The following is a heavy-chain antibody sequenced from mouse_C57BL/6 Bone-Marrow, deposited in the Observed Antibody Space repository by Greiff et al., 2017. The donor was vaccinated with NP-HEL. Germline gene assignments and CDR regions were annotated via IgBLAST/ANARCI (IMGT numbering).Heavy chain of an antibody. CDR2: IYPGSGST. D-gene: IGHD1-1*01. J-gene: IGHJ1*03. Sequence: VQLQQPGAELVKPGASVKMSCKASGYTFTSYWITWVKQRPGQGLEWIGDIYPGSGSTNYNEKFKSKATLTVDTSSSTAYMQLSSLTSEDSAVYYCARLTTTVVYWYFDVWGTGTTVTVSS. CDR3: ARLTTTVVYWYFDV. V-gene: IGHV1-55*01. CDR1: GYTFTSYW.